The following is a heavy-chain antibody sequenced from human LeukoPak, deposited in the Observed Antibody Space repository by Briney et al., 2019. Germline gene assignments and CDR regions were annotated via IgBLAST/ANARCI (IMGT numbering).Heavy chain of an antibody. Sequence: ASVKVSCKASGYTFTSYYMHWVRQAPGQGLEWMGIINPSGGSTSYAQKFQGRVTMTREASTSTVYMELSSLRSEDTAVYYCATDGRFWEWLWVHWGQGTLVTVSS. D-gene: IGHD3-3*01. CDR2: INPSGGST. V-gene: IGHV1-46*01. J-gene: IGHJ4*02. CDR1: GYTFTSYY. CDR3: ATDGRFWEWLWVH.